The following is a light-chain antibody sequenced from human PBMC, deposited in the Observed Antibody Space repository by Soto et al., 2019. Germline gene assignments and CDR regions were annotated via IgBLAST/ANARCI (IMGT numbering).Light chain of an antibody. CDR3: QHNYSAQYT. CDR2: ATS. Sequence: DIQLTQSPSFLSASVGDRVSLTCRAGQSISSFLNWYQQKPGEAPRLLIYATSNLQTGVPSWFVGSGSGTEYSRTISTLPPEDFATYHCQHNYSAQYTVGQGTMLEIK. V-gene: IGKV1-39*01. J-gene: IGKJ2*01. CDR1: QSISSF.